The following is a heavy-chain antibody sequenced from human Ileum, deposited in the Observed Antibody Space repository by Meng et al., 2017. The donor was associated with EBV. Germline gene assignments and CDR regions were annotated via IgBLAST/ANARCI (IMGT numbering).Heavy chain of an antibody. Sequence: VQSPGQGQGSVTPRDTLSLTCTVSCGSYSVSSSGWSWIRMPPGKGMEGIGYSYYSGTTNYNHSLESRVTITVETSKNKFSLKLRSVAASDTAVYYCARAWDTAMDSGWGQGTLVTVSS. J-gene: IGHJ4*02. CDR2: SYYSGTT. D-gene: IGHD5-18*01. CDR3: ARAWDTAMDSG. V-gene: IGHV4-61*01. CDR1: CGSYSVSSSG.